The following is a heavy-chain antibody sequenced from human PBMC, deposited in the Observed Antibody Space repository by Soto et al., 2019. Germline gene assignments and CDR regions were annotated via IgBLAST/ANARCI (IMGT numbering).Heavy chain of an antibody. CDR3: ARVELGYFDY. Sequence: EVQLVESGGGLVKPGGSLRLSCAASGFTFSSYSMNWVRQAPGKGLEWVSSISSSSSYIFYADSVKGRFTISRDNAKNSLYLQMISLIAEDTAVYYCARVELGYFDYGGQGTLVIVSS. J-gene: IGHJ4*02. CDR1: GFTFSSYS. D-gene: IGHD1-1*01. V-gene: IGHV3-21*01. CDR2: ISSSSSYI.